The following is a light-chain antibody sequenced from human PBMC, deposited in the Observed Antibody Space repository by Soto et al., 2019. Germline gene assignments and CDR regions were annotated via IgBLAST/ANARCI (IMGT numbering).Light chain of an antibody. CDR2: WAS. Sequence: DIVMAQSPDSLAVSLGERATVNCTSSQSMLSTSDNNNYLAWYQHKPGQPPKAPIYWASNRESGVPDRFSGSGSGTDSTLTINILQAEDVPVYYCQQYYFSLHSCGQGTKLEIK. J-gene: IGKJ2*01. CDR3: QQYYFSLHS. CDR1: QSMLSTSDNNNY. V-gene: IGKV4-1*01.